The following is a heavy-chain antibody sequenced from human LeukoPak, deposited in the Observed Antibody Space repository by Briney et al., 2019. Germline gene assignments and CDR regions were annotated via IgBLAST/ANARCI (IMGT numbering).Heavy chain of an antibody. Sequence: SETLSLTCTVSGGSISSYYWNWIRQPPGKGLEWIGYIYYSGSTNYNPSLKSRVTISVDTSKNQFSLKLSSVTAADTAVYYCARGYASKSTYFDSWGQGTLVTVSS. CDR2: IYYSGST. CDR1: GGSISSYY. V-gene: IGHV4-59*01. J-gene: IGHJ4*02. CDR3: ARGYASKSTYFDS. D-gene: IGHD5-12*01.